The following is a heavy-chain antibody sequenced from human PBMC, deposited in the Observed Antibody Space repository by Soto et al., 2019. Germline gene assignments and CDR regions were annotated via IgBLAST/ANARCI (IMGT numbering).Heavy chain of an antibody. J-gene: IGHJ4*02. CDR3: AKRDSGSGTSPPLIGS. V-gene: IGHV3-23*01. D-gene: IGHD3-10*01. CDR2: ISGGDTT. Sequence: EVQLLESGGGLVQPGGSLRLSCAASGFTFTSYSMKWVRQAPGKGLEWVSTISGGDTTFYADSVKGRFTISRDESKNTLYLEMNSLRVDDTAVYFCAKRDSGSGTSPPLIGSWGQGTLVTVSS. CDR1: GFTFTSYS.